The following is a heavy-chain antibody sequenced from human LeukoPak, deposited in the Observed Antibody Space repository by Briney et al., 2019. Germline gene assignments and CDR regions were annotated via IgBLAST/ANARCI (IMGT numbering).Heavy chain of an antibody. CDR2: IKSKTDGGTT. CDR3: TTDHYYASSGNKDY. D-gene: IGHD3-22*01. Sequence: PGGSLRLSCAASGFTFSNAWMSWVRQAPGKGLEWVGRIKSKTDGGTTDYAAPVKGRFTISRDDSKNTLYLQMNSLKTEDTAVYYCTTDHYYASSGNKDYWGQGTLVTVSS. J-gene: IGHJ4*02. V-gene: IGHV3-15*01. CDR1: GFTFSNAW.